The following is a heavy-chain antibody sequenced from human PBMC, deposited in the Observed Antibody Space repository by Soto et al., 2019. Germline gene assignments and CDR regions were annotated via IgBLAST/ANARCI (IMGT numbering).Heavy chain of an antibody. CDR1: GFTFSSYA. V-gene: IGHV3-23*01. Sequence: GGSLRLSCAASGFTFSSYAMSWVRQAPGKGLEWVSAISGSGGSTYYADSVKGRFTISSINSKNTVSLQMNSLRAEDTAVCCCAEAFDYWGQGTLVTVSS. CDR3: AEAFDY. CDR2: ISGSGGST. J-gene: IGHJ4*02.